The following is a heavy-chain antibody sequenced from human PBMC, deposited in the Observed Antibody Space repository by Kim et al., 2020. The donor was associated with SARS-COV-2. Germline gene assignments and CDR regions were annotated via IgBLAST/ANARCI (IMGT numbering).Heavy chain of an antibody. CDR3: ARDPDYYGSGSYYPYFQH. J-gene: IGHJ1*01. V-gene: IGHV3-30*04. CDR1: GFTFSSYA. D-gene: IGHD3-10*01. CDR2: ISYDGSNK. Sequence: GGSLRLSCAASGFTFSSYAMHWVRQAPGKGLEWVAVISYDGSNKYYADSVKGRFTISRDNSKNTLYLQMNSLRAEDTAVYYCARDPDYYGSGSYYPYFQHWGQGTLVTVSS.